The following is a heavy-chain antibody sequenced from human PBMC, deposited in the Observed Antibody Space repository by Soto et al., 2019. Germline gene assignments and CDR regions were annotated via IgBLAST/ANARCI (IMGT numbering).Heavy chain of an antibody. CDR3: ARDPPILCVDYGFPDA. Sequence: ASVKVSCKASGYTFTSYYMHWVRQAPGQGLEWMGIINPSGGSTSYAQKFQGRVTMTRDTSTSTVYMELTGLRSDDTAMSLCARDPPILCVDYGFPDAWGQGALVTVSS. CDR2: INPSGGST. CDR1: GYTFTSYY. V-gene: IGHV1-46*01. D-gene: IGHD3-10*01. J-gene: IGHJ5*02.